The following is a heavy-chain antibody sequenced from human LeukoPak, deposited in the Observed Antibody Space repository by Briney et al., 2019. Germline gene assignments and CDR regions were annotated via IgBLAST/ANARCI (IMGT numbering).Heavy chain of an antibody. D-gene: IGHD6-13*01. J-gene: IGHJ5*02. V-gene: IGHV1-69*13. CDR1: GGTFSSYA. CDR3: AREGKPYSSSRNWFDP. Sequence: ASVKVSCKASGGTFSSYAISWVRQAPGQGLEWMGGIIPIFGTANYAQKFQGRVTITADESTSTAYMELSSLRSEDTAVYYCAREGKPYSSSRNWFDPWGQGTLVTVSS. CDR2: IIPIFGTA.